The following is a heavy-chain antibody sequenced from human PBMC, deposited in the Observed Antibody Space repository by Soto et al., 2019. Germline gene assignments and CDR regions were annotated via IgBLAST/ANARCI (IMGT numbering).Heavy chain of an antibody. V-gene: IGHV1-69*01. D-gene: IGHD6-19*01. CDR3: ARETQTYRSGSYYYYYGMDG. CDR1: GGTFSSYA. J-gene: IGHJ6*02. Sequence: QVQLVQSGAEVKKPGASVKVSCKASGGTFSSYAISWVRQAPGQGLEWMGGIIPIFGTANYAQKFQGRVTITADESTSTAYMELSSLRSEDTAVYYCARETQTYRSGSYYYYYGMDGWGQGTTVTVSS. CDR2: IIPIFGTA.